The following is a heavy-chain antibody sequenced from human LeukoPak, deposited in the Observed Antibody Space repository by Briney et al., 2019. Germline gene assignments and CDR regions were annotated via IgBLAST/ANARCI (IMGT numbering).Heavy chain of an antibody. CDR2: MNPNSGNT. Sequence: ASVKVSCKASGYTFTSYDINWVRQATGQGLEWMGWMNPNSGNTGYAQKLQGRVTMTTDTSTSTAYMELRSLKSDDTAVYYCARASYSYDINGWVPFDYWGQGTLVTVSS. CDR3: ARASYSYDINGWVPFDY. D-gene: IGHD3-22*01. V-gene: IGHV1-8*01. J-gene: IGHJ4*02. CDR1: GYTFTSYD.